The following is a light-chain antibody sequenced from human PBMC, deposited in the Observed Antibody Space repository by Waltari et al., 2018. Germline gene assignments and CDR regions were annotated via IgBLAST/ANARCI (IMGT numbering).Light chain of an antibody. CDR1: GSNIGAGYD. V-gene: IGLV1-40*01. CDR3: PSYDTSLSFV. J-gene: IGLJ2*01. Sequence: QSVLTQPPSVSGAPGQRVTISCTGSGSNIGAGYDVHWYQPPPRAAPQLLISGCTSRPLGVPSRFFCSTSGTSASLAITGLQAEDEADYYCPSYDTSLSFVFGGGTQLTVL. CDR2: GCT.